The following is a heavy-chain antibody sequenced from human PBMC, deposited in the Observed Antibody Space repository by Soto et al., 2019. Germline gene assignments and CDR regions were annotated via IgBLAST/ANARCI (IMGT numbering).Heavy chain of an antibody. J-gene: IGHJ4*02. CDR2: FDPEDGET. CDR1: GYTFTSYG. V-gene: IGHV1-24*01. CDR3: ATETYYDSSGPH. Sequence: ASVKVSCKASGYTFTSYGISWVRQAPGKGLEWMGGFDPEDGETIYAQKFQGRVTMTEDTSTDTAYMELSSLRSEDTAVYYCATETYYDSSGPHWGQGTLVTVSS. D-gene: IGHD3-22*01.